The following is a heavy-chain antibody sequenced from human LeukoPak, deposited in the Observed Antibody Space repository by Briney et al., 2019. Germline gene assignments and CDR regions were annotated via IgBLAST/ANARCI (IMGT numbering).Heavy chain of an antibody. CDR2: ISGRSSHI. D-gene: IGHD6-13*01. V-gene: IGHV3-21*01. Sequence: GGSLRLACTGSGFTFSDCDMNWVHQAPRKGLEWISSISGRSSHIYYADSIKGRFTISRDNAKNSLYLQMNSLRDEDTAVYYCTRAFPPLRTAAAGDVWGQGTLVTVSS. CDR3: TRAFPPLRTAAAGDV. CDR1: GFTFSDCD. J-gene: IGHJ4*02.